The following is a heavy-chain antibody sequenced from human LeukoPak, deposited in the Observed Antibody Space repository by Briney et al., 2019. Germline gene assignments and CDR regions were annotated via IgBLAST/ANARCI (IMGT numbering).Heavy chain of an antibody. D-gene: IGHD2-2*01. Sequence: SETLSLTCTVSGGSISSGGYYWSWIRQHPGKGLEWIGYIYYSGSTYYNPSLKSRVTIPVDTSKNQFSLKLSSVTAADTAVYYCARGGSTSFPTYFDYWGQGTLVTVSS. V-gene: IGHV4-31*03. J-gene: IGHJ4*02. CDR1: GGSISSGGYY. CDR2: IYYSGST. CDR3: ARGGSTSFPTYFDY.